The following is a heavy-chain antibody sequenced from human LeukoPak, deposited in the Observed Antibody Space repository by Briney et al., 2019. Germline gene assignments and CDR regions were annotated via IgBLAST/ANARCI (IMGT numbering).Heavy chain of an antibody. CDR1: GGSLSSYY. J-gene: IGHJ5*02. D-gene: IGHD3-10*01. CDR3: ARDGSGSYYPPGINWFDP. CDR2: IYYSGST. V-gene: IGHV4-59*01. Sequence: SETLSLTCTVSGGSLSSYYWSWIRQPPGKGLEWIGYIYYSGSTNYNPSLKSRVTISVDTSKNQFSLKLSSVTAADTAVYYCARDGSGSYYPPGINWFDPWGQGTLVTVSS.